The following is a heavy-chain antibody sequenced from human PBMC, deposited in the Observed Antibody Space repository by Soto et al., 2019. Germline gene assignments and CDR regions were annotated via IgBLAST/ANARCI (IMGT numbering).Heavy chain of an antibody. Sequence: EVQLVESGGGLVKPGGSLRLSCAASGFMFSSYSMNWVRQAPGKGLEWVSSISTSAYIYYADSVKGRFTISRDNSKNTLYLQMNSLRAEDTAVYYCAKAVTRAPANIRFDYWGQGTLVTVSS. V-gene: IGHV3-21*04. D-gene: IGHD4-4*01. J-gene: IGHJ4*02. CDR3: AKAVTRAPANIRFDY. CDR1: GFMFSSYS. CDR2: ISTSAYI.